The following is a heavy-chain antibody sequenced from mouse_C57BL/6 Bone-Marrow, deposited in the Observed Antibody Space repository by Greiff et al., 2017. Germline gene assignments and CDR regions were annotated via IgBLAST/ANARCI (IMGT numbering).Heavy chain of an antibody. CDR3: ARSGPLGRSFDY. CDR1: GYTFTSYW. CDR2: IYPTSGRT. V-gene: IGHV1-55*01. Sequence: QVQLQQPGAELVKPGASVKLSCKASGYTFTSYWITWVKQRPGQGLEWIGDIYPTSGRTNYNEKFKSKAILTVDTSSTTAYKQLSSLTSEDSAVFYCARSGPLGRSFDYWGQGTTLTVSS. J-gene: IGHJ2*01. D-gene: IGHD4-1*01.